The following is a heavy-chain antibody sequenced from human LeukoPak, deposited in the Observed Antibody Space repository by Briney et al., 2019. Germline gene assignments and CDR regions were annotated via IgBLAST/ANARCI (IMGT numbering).Heavy chain of an antibody. V-gene: IGHV3-23*01. D-gene: IGHD3-10*01. CDR1: GFTFKDYA. Sequence: GGSLRLSCAASGFTFKDYAMSWVRQAPGTGLEWVSSMTGSSGSTYYADSVKGRFTISRNNSKNILFLQMNSLRANDTAIYYCARSSTNMVLYYFDFWGQGTLVPVSS. CDR2: MTGSSGST. CDR3: ARSSTNMVLYYFDF. J-gene: IGHJ4*02.